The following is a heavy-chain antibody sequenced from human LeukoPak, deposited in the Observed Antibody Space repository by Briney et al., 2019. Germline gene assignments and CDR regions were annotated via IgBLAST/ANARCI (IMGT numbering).Heavy chain of an antibody. V-gene: IGHV4-59*01. CDR3: ARSRMGLGDYFDY. CDR1: GGSISSYY. CDR2: IYYSGST. D-gene: IGHD3-16*01. Sequence: SETLSLTCTVSGGSISSYYWSWIRQPPGKGLERIGYIYYSGSTNYNPSLKSRVTISVDTSKNQFSLKLSSVTAADTAVYYCARSRMGLGDYFDYWGQGTLVTVSS. J-gene: IGHJ4*02.